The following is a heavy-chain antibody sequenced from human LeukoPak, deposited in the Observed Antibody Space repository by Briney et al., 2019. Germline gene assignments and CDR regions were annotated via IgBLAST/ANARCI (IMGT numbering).Heavy chain of an antibody. J-gene: IGHJ3*02. CDR3: AGDYEGNLAFDI. V-gene: IGHV3-21*01. CDR2: ISSSSTYI. Sequence: PGGSLRLSCAASGFTVSSSYMNWVRQAPGKGLEWVSSISSSSTYIYYADSLEGRFTISRDNVRNSLYLQMNSLRAEDTAVYYCAGDYEGNLAFDIWGQGTMVTVSS. D-gene: IGHD4-23*01. CDR1: GFTVSSSY.